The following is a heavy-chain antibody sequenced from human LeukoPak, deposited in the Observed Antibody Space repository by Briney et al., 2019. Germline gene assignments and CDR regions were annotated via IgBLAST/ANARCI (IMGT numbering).Heavy chain of an antibody. D-gene: IGHD5-12*01. V-gene: IGHV4-59*01. CDR1: GGSLSSYY. CDR2: IYYSGST. J-gene: IGHJ4*02. Sequence: SETLSLTCTVSGGSLSSYYWSWIRQPPGKGLEWIGYIYYSGSTNYNPSLKSRVTISVDTSKNQFSLKLSSVTAADTAVYYCARWDSGYRFDYWGQGTLVTVSS. CDR3: ARWDSGYRFDY.